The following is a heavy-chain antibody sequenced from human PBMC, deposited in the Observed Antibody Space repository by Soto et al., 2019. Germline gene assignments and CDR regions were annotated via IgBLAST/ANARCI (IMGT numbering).Heavy chain of an antibody. D-gene: IGHD2-15*01. CDR2: INAGNGNT. CDR3: ARGSTNQYCSGGSCYPDY. J-gene: IGHJ4*02. Sequence: ASVKVSCKASGYTFTSYAMHWVRQAPGQRLEWMGWINAGNGNTKYSQKFQGRVTITRDTSASTAYMELSSLRSEDTAVYYCARGSTNQYCSGGSCYPDYWGQGTLVTVSS. CDR1: GYTFTSYA. V-gene: IGHV1-3*01.